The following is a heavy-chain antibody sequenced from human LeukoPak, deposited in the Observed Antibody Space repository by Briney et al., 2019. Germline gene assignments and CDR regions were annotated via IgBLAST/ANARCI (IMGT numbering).Heavy chain of an antibody. CDR3: ARGGESWLQPFDYYDYYIDV. CDR2: IYYSGST. CDR1: GGSISSYY. Sequence: SETLSLTCTVSGGSISSYYCSWIRQPPGKGLGWIGHIYYSGSTNYNPSLKSRVTISVDTSKNQFSLKLSSVTAADTAVYYCARGGESWLQPFDYYDYYIDVWGKGTTVTVSS. D-gene: IGHD5-24*01. V-gene: IGHV4-59*01. J-gene: IGHJ6*03.